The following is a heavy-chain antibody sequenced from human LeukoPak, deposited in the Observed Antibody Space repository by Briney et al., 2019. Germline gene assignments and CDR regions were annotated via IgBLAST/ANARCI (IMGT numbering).Heavy chain of an antibody. CDR2: IRSKANSYAT. CDR3: AGYSGSRDPEY. V-gene: IGHV3-73*01. J-gene: IGHJ4*02. Sequence: GGSLKLSCAASGFTFSGSTVFWVRQVSGKGLEWVGRIRSKANSYATAYAASVKGRFIISRDDSKNTAYLQMNSLKTEDTAVYYCAGYSGSRDPEYWGQGTLVTVSS. D-gene: IGHD1-26*01. CDR1: GFTFSGST.